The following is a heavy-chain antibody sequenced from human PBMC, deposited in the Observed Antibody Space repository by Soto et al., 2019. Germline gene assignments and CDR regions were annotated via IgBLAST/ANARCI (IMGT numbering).Heavy chain of an antibody. CDR1: GFSLSTSGVG. J-gene: IGHJ5*02. CDR2: IYRDDDK. CDR3: ANRRIAGDGSGGSCYSSYDWFDP. Sequence: QITLKESGPTLVKPTQTLTLTCTFSGFSLSTSGVGVGWIRQPPGKALEWLALIYRDDDKCYSQSLKSRLTITKDTSKNQVVLTLTNMDPVDTATFYFANRRIAGDGSGGSCYSSYDWFDPWGERALVPVSS. V-gene: IGHV2-5*02. D-gene: IGHD2-15*01.